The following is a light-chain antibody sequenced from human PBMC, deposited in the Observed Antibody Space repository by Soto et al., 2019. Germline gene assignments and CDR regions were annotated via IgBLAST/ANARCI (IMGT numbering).Light chain of an antibody. CDR2: DVS. V-gene: IGLV2-14*01. Sequence: QSALTQPASVSGSPGQSITISCTGTSSDIGGYNYVSWYQQHPGKAPKLMIYDVSNRPSGVSNRFSGSKSGNTASLTISGLQAEDEADYYCSSFTSSNTSVVLGGGTQLTVL. J-gene: IGLJ2*01. CDR1: SSDIGGYNY. CDR3: SSFTSSNTSVV.